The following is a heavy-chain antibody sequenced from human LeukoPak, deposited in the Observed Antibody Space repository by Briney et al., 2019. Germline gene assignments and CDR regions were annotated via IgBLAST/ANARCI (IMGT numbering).Heavy chain of an antibody. Sequence: PSDTLSLTCAVSGYSITSSSWWGWIRQPPGKGLEWIGYIYHSGTTYYNPSLQSRVTMSVDTSKNQFSLKLSSVTAVDTAVYYCAREENVYYYFDYWGQGTLVTVSS. CDR2: IYHSGTT. CDR3: AREENVYYYFDY. CDR1: GYSITSSSW. D-gene: IGHD3-10*01. V-gene: IGHV4-28*03. J-gene: IGHJ4*02.